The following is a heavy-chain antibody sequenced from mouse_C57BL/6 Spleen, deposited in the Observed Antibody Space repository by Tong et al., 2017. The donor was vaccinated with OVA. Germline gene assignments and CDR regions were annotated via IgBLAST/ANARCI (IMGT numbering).Heavy chain of an antibody. D-gene: IGHD4-1*01. CDR2: ISDGGSYT. Sequence: VQLQESGGGLVKPGGSLKLSCAASGFTFSSYAMSWVRQTPEKRLEWVATISDGGSYTYYPDNVKGRFTISRDNAKNNLYLQMSHLKSEDTAMYYCVREDWGPYFDYWGQGTTLTVSS. CDR3: VREDWGPYFDY. J-gene: IGHJ2*01. V-gene: IGHV5-4*01. CDR1: GFTFSSYA.